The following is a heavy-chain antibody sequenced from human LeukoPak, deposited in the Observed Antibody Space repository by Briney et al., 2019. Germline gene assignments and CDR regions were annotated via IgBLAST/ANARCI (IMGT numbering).Heavy chain of an antibody. CDR2: MNPNSGNI. J-gene: IGHJ6*03. CDR1: GYTFTSYD. Sequence: GASVKVSCKASGYTFTSYDINWVRQATGQGLEWMGWMNPNSGNIGYAQKFQGRVTMTRNTSISTAYMELSSLRSEDTAVYYCARDFVLGPQDFWSGYPHMDVWGKGTTVTVSS. CDR3: ARDFVLGPQDFWSGYPHMDV. V-gene: IGHV1-8*01. D-gene: IGHD3-3*01.